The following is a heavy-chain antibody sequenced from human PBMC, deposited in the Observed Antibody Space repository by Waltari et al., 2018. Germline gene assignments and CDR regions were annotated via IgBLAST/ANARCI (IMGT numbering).Heavy chain of an antibody. CDR3: ARDRARTIDY. Sequence: QVQLQQWGAGLLKPSETLSLTCTVSGYSISSGYYWGWIRQPPGKGLEWIGSIYHSGSTYYNPSLKSRVTISVDTSKNQFSLKLSSVTAADTAVYYCARDRARTIDYWGQGTLVTVSS. D-gene: IGHD1-7*01. V-gene: IGHV4-38-2*02. CDR2: IYHSGST. CDR1: GYSISSGYY. J-gene: IGHJ4*02.